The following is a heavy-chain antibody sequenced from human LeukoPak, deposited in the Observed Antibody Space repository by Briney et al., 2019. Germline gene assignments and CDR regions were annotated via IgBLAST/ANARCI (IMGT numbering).Heavy chain of an antibody. V-gene: IGHV3-48*03. Sequence: GGSLRLSCAASGFTFSSYEMNWVRQAPGKGLEWVSYISSSGSTIYYADSVKGRFTISRDNAKNSLYVQMNSLRAEDTAVYYCARDRPLRGFKLDYWGQGTLVTVSS. D-gene: IGHD5-12*01. CDR3: ARDRPLRGFKLDY. CDR2: ISSSGSTI. CDR1: GFTFSSYE. J-gene: IGHJ4*02.